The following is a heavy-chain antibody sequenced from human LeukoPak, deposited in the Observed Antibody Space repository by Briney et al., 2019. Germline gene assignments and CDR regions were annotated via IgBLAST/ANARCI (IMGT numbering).Heavy chain of an antibody. J-gene: IGHJ6*03. CDR2: IYTSGST. Sequence: SETLSLTCTVSGGSISSGSYYWSWIRQPAGKGLEWIGRIYTSGSTNYNPSLKSRVTISVDTSKNQFSLKLSSVTAADTAVYYCARTTEGGYTYDYFYYYYMDVWGKGTTVTISS. V-gene: IGHV4-61*02. CDR1: GGSISSGSYY. D-gene: IGHD5-18*01. CDR3: ARTTEGGYTYDYFYYYYMDV.